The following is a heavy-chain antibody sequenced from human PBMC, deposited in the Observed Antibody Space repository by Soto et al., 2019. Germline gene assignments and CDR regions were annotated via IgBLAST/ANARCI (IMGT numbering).Heavy chain of an antibody. J-gene: IGHJ6*02. CDR1: GGTFSSYA. CDR2: IIPIFGTA. CDR3: ARDNVDTIFGVVIPKVSTYYYYGMDV. V-gene: IGHV1-69*01. Sequence: QVQLVQSGAEVKKPGSSVKVSCKASGGTFSSYAISWVRQAPGQGLEWMGGIIPIFGTANYAQKFQGRVTITADESTSTAYMELSSLRSEDTAVYYCARDNVDTIFGVVIPKVSTYYYYGMDVWGQGTTVTVSS. D-gene: IGHD3-3*01.